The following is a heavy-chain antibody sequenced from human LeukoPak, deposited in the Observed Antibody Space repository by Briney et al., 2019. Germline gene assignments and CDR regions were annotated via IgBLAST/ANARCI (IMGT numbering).Heavy chain of an antibody. CDR2: ISHDGDNK. CDR3: ARVGSGPLRNYYDY. J-gene: IGHJ4*02. CDR1: GFTFSGHA. D-gene: IGHD3-3*01. V-gene: IGHV3-30-3*01. Sequence: PGRSLRLSCPASGFTFSGHAMHWLRQVPGKGLQWVLGISHDGDNKYYPDSVKGRFIVSRDNSKNTLSLEMNSLRAEDTGLYYCARVGSGPLRNYYDYWGQGTPVTVSS.